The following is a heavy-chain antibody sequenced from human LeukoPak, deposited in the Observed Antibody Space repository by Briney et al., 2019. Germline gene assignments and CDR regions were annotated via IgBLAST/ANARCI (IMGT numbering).Heavy chain of an antibody. Sequence: GGSLRLSCAASGFTFSNFAMSWVRQAPGKGLEWVSRTSGDGSNADYADSVKGRFTISRDNAKNTAYLQMNSLRVEDTAVYYCARSRNLDSWGQGTLVTVSS. D-gene: IGHD1-14*01. CDR3: ARSRNLDS. CDR2: TSGDGSNA. CDR1: GFTFSNFA. V-gene: IGHV3-74*01. J-gene: IGHJ4*02.